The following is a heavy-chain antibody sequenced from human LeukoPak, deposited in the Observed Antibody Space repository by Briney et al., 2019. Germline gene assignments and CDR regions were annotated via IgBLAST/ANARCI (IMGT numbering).Heavy chain of an antibody. D-gene: IGHD3-9*01. CDR2: IYCNDDK. CDR1: GFSLSTSGVG. J-gene: IGHJ1*01. V-gene: IGHV2-5*01. Sequence: SGPTLVNPTQTLTLTCTFSGFSLSTSGVGVGGIRQPPGKALERLALIYCNDDKRSTPSLKSRLTITKDTSKNQVVLTMTNMDPVDTATYYCAHLITIPLRSPGYFQHWGQGTLVTVSS. CDR3: AHLITIPLRSPGYFQH.